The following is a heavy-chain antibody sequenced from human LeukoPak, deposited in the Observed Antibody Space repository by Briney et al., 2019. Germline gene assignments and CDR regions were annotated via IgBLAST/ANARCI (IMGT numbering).Heavy chain of an antibody. D-gene: IGHD1-1*01. V-gene: IGHV3-49*04. CDR2: IRSKAYGGTT. J-gene: IGHJ5*02. CDR1: GFTFGDYA. CDR3: TRRVTTGTLRHWFDP. Sequence: GGSLRLSCTASGFTFGDYAMSWVRQAPGKGLEWVGFIRSKAYGGTTEYAASVKGRFTISRDDSKSIAYLQMNSLKTEDTAVYYCTRRVTTGTLRHWFDPWGQGTLVTVSS.